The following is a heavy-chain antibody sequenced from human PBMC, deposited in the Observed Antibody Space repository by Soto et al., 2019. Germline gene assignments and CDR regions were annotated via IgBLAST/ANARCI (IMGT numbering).Heavy chain of an antibody. V-gene: IGHV4-38-2*01. CDR2: IYYSGST. CDR1: GYSISSGYY. D-gene: IGHD2-15*01. J-gene: IGHJ4*02. Sequence: PSETLSLTCAVSGYSISSGYYWGWIRQPPGKGLEWIGSIYYSGSTYYNPSLQSRVTISVDTSKNKFSLKLSSVTAADTAVYYCARDRTQQTIFDHWGQGNMVTVSS. CDR3: ARDRTQQTIFDH.